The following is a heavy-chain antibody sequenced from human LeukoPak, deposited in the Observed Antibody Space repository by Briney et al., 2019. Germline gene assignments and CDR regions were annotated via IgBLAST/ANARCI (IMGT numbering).Heavy chain of an antibody. CDR1: GGSLSSGGYY. CDR2: IYYSGST. CDR3: SRAEGYSYGLLWFDC. Sequence: SETLSLTCAVSGGSLSSGGYYWSWIRQHPGKGLEWIGYIYYSGSTYYNPSLKSRVTISVDTSKNQFSLKLSSVTAADTAVYYCSRAEGYSYGLLWFDCWGQGTLVTVSS. J-gene: IGHJ4*02. D-gene: IGHD5-18*01. V-gene: IGHV4-31*11.